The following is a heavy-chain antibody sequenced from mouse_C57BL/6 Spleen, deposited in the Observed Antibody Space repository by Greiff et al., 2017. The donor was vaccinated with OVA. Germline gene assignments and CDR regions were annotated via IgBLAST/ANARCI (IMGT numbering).Heavy chain of an antibody. CDR1: GYSITSGYY. CDR2: ISYDGSN. J-gene: IGHJ4*01. CDR3: ARDGPYYAMDY. Sequence: VQLQQSGPGLVKPSQSLSLTCSVTGYSITSGYYWNWIRQFPGNKLEWMGYISYDGSNNYNPSLKNRISITRDTSKNQFFLKLNSVTTEDTATYYCARDGPYYAMDYWGQGTSVTVSS. V-gene: IGHV3-6*01.